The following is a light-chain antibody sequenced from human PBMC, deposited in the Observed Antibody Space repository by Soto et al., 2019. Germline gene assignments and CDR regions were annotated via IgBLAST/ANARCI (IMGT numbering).Light chain of an antibody. CDR1: QSVSSH. Sequence: EIVLTQSPGTLSLSPGERATLSCSASQSVSSHLAWYQQRPGQAPRLLIYGASSRATGIPDRFSGSWSGTDFTRTISRREPEDFARYYCQQYGNSPPLTFGGGTKVEI. V-gene: IGKV3-20*01. J-gene: IGKJ4*01. CDR2: GAS. CDR3: QQYGNSPPLT.